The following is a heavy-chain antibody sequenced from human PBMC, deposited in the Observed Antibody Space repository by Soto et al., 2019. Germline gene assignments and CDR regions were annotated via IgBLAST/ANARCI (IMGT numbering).Heavy chain of an antibody. J-gene: IGHJ3*02. CDR3: ARDLDSGALVDAFDI. D-gene: IGHD4-17*01. Sequence: EVQLVESGGGLVQPGGSLRLSCAASEFTVRTNYMSWVRQAPGKGLEWVSVLHSGGTTFYTDSGKGRFTISRDNSYNTLYLQMNSLRAEDTAVYYCARDLDSGALVDAFDIWGQGTMVTVSS. CDR2: LHSGGTT. V-gene: IGHV3-66*01. CDR1: EFTVRTNY.